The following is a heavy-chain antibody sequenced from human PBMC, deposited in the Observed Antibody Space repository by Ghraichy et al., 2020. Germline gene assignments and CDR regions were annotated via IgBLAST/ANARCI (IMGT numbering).Heavy chain of an antibody. D-gene: IGHD3-22*01. V-gene: IGHV4-59*01. CDR2: IYHRGTA. CDR1: GDSISNSY. Sequence: SETLSLTCVVSGDSISNSYWSWIRQPPGKGLEWIGFIYHRGTANYNPSLKSRVSMSVDMSNNHLYLRLSSVTDADTAVYYCAREGSGSGYSHDGFDIWGQGTMVTVSS. J-gene: IGHJ3*02. CDR3: AREGSGSGYSHDGFDI.